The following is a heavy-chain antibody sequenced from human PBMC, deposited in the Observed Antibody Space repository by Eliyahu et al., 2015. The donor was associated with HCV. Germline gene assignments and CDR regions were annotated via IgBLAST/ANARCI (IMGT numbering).Heavy chain of an antibody. CDR2: IWYDGSNK. J-gene: IGHJ2*01. V-gene: IGHV3-33*08. CDR1: GLTFRNYG. CDR3: ATDRSSRYLDL. Sequence: QVQLVESGGGVVQPGRSLRLSCAASGLTFRNYGMHWVRQAPGKGLEWVAVIWYDGSNKYYADSVKGRFTISRDNSKNTLYLQMNSLRAEDTAVYYCATDRSSRYLDLWGRGTLVTVSP.